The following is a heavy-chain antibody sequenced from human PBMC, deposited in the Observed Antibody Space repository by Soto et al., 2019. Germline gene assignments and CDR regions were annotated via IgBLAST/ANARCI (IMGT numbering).Heavy chain of an antibody. V-gene: IGHV4-34*01. Sequence: SETLSLTCAVYGGSFSGYYWSWIRQPPGKGLEWIGEINHSGSTNYNPSLKSRVTISVDTSKNQFSLKLSSVTAADTAVYYCARGCRDSSGYYALDYWGQGTLVTVSS. D-gene: IGHD3-22*01. CDR3: ARGCRDSSGYYALDY. CDR1: GGSFSGYY. J-gene: IGHJ4*02. CDR2: INHSGST.